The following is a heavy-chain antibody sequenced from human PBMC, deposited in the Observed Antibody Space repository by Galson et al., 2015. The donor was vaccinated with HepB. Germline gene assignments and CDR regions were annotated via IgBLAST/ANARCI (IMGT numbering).Heavy chain of an antibody. CDR3: ARDFLAGDGYNTRLYWYFDL. J-gene: IGHJ2*01. V-gene: IGHV1-69*04. Sequence: SVKVSCKASGGTFSSYTISWVRQAPGQGLEWMGRIIPILGIANYAQKFQGRVTITADKSTSTAYMELSSLRSEDTAVYYCARDFLAGDGYNTRLYWYFDLWGRGTLVTVSS. CDR2: IIPILGIA. D-gene: IGHD5-24*01. CDR1: GGTFSSYT.